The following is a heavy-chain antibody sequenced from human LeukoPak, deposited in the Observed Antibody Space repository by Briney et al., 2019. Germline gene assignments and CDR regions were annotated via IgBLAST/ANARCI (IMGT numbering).Heavy chain of an antibody. D-gene: IGHD4-23*01. CDR1: VRFTTYYY. CDR2: IHTTGSS. Sequence: SETLSLTCSVSVRFTTYYYWNWIRQPAGKAPEWIGRIHTTGSSNYNPALKSRLTMLLDKSKSQFSLKMTSMTAADTALYYWARGGGNGNFDSWGQGILVTVSS. J-gene: IGHJ4*02. CDR3: ARGGGNGNFDS. V-gene: IGHV4-4*07.